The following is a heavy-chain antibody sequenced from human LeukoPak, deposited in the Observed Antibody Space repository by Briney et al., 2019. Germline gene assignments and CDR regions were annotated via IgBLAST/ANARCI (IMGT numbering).Heavy chain of an antibody. V-gene: IGHV1-69*13. CDR1: GGTFSSYA. D-gene: IGHD3-22*01. CDR2: IIPIFGTA. CDR3: ARPPNPWLLQPIDAFDI. J-gene: IGHJ3*02. Sequence: GATVKVSCKASGGTFSSYAISWVRQAPGQGLEWVGGIIPIFGTANYAQKFQGRVTITADESTSTAYMELSSLRSEDTAVYYCARPPNPWLLQPIDAFDIWGQGTMVTVSS.